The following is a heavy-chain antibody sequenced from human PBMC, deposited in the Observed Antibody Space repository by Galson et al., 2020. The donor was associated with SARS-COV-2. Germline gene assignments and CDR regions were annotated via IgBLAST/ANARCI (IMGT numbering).Heavy chain of an antibody. CDR3: ARDRTLQLWFDGLDI. V-gene: IGHV4-4*07. J-gene: IGHJ3*02. Sequence: ETSETLSLTCTFSGDSINDYYWSWIRQPAGKGLEWIGRIYSSGSTNYNPSLKSRVTMPVDTSKNQFSLKLSSVTAADTAVYYCARDRTLQLWFDGLDIWGQGTMVTVSS. CDR2: IYSSGST. CDR1: GDSINDYY. D-gene: IGHD5-18*01.